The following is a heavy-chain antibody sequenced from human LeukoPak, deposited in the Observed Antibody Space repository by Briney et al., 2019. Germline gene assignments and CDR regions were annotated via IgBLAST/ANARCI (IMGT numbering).Heavy chain of an antibody. D-gene: IGHD5-18*01. CDR3: ARRGYSYGRYYYYYYYMDV. CDR1: GGSISSYY. CDR2: INHSGST. Sequence: SETLSLTCTVSGGSISSYYWSWIRQPAGKGLEWIGEINHSGSTNYNPSLKSRVTISVDTSKNQFSLKLSSVAAADTAVYYCARRGYSYGRYYYYYYYMDVWGKGTTVTVSS. V-gene: IGHV4-34*01. J-gene: IGHJ6*03.